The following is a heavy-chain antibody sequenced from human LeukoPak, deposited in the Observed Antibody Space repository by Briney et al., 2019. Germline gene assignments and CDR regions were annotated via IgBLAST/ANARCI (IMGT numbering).Heavy chain of an antibody. V-gene: IGHV3-53*01. CDR2: IYSGGST. Sequence: GGSLRLSCAASGFTVSSNYMSWVRQAPGKGLEWVSVIYSGGSTYYADSVKGRFTISRDNSKNTLYLQMNSLRAEDTAVYYCARDNSSRTGMDVWGQGTTVTVSS. J-gene: IGHJ6*02. D-gene: IGHD6-13*01. CDR1: GFTVSSNY. CDR3: ARDNSSRTGMDV.